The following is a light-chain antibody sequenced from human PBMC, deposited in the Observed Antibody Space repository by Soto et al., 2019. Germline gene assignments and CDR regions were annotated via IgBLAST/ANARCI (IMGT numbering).Light chain of an antibody. CDR3: CSYPGTRVV. J-gene: IGLJ1*01. CDR1: SSDVGSYNL. CDR2: EVS. Sequence: TSSDVGSYNLVSWYQQHPGKAPKLMIYEVSKRPSGVSNRFSGSKSGNTASLTISGFQAEDEADYYCCSYPGTRVVFRPVSTVTV. V-gene: IGLV2-23*02.